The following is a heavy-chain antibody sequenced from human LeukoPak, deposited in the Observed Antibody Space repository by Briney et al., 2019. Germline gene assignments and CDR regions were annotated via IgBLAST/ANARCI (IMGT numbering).Heavy chain of an antibody. CDR3: AVIRGYSSHDAFDI. J-gene: IGHJ3*02. CDR1: GYTFTSYG. D-gene: IGHD5-18*01. CDR2: ISAYNGDT. V-gene: IGHV1-18*01. Sequence: ASVKVSCKASGYTFTSYGISWVRQAPGQGLEWMGWISAYNGDTNYAQKLQGRVTMTKDTSTSTAYMELRSLRSADTAVHYCAVIRGYSSHDAFDIWGQGTMVTVSS.